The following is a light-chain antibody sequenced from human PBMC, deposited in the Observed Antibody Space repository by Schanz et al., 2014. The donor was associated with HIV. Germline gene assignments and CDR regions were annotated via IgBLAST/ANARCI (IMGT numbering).Light chain of an antibody. V-gene: IGKV3-15*01. CDR2: GAS. Sequence: EIVMTQSPATLSVSPGERATLSCRASQSVSSNLAWYQQKPGQAPRLLIYGASTRATAIPARFSGDGSGAEFTLTISSLQSEDFAVYYCHQYNNWPLTFGGGTRVEIK. CDR1: QSVSSN. J-gene: IGKJ4*01. CDR3: HQYNNWPLT.